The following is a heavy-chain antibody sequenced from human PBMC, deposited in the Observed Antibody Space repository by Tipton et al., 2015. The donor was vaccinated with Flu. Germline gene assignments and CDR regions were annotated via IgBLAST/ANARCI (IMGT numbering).Heavy chain of an antibody. CDR1: GFTFSSYW. CDR3: AREMATIGDY. V-gene: IGHV3-7*01. D-gene: IGHD5-24*01. Sequence: AVSGFTFSSYWMSWVRQAPGKGLEWVANIKQDGSEKYYVDSVKGRFTISRDNAKNSLYLQMNSLRAEDTAVYYCAREMATIGDYWGQGTLVTVSS. CDR2: IKQDGSEK. J-gene: IGHJ4*02.